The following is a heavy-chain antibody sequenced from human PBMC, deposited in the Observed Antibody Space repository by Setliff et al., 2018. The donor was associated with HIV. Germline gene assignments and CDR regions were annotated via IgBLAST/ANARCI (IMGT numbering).Heavy chain of an antibody. CDR2: IYYSGST. Sequence: PSETLSLTCTVSGGSISSHYWSWNRQHPGKRLEWIGYIYYSGSTNYNPSLKSRVTISVDTSKNQFSLKLSSVTAADTAVYYCAGCITGTTHWFDPWGQGTLVTVSS. V-gene: IGHV4-59*11. CDR1: GGSISSHY. D-gene: IGHD1-20*01. CDR3: AGCITGTTHWFDP. J-gene: IGHJ5*02.